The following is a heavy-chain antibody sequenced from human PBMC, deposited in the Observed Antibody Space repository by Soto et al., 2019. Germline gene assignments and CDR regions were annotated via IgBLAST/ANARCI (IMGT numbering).Heavy chain of an antibody. CDR1: GYTFTSYA. J-gene: IGHJ2*01. CDR2: INAGNGNT. Sequence: SVKVSCKASGYTFTSYAMHWVRQAPGQRLEWMGWINAGNGNTKYSQKFQGRVTITRDTSASTAYMELSSLRSEDTAVYYCASGGADSFQSLHREDNWYFDLWGRGTLVTVSS. CDR3: ASGGADSFQSLHREDNWYFDL. D-gene: IGHD5-18*01. V-gene: IGHV1-3*01.